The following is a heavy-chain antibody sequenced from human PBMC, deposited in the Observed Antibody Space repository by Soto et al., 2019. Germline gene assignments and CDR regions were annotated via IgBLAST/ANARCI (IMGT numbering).Heavy chain of an antibody. V-gene: IGHV4-31*03. CDR2: IYYSGST. CDR3: ARDGGVVIDY. J-gene: IGHJ4*02. Sequence: QVQLQESGPGLVKPSQTLSLTCTVSGGSISSAGYSWSWIRQHPGKGLEWIGYIYYSGSTSHNPTLKSRVTISADASKRQSSLKLSSVTYADTAVYYCARDGGVVIDYWGQRTLVTVSS. CDR1: GGSISSAGYS. D-gene: IGHD3-3*01.